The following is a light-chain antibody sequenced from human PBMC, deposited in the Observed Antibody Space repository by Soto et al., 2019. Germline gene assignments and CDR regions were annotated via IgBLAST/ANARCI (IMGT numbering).Light chain of an antibody. CDR3: QQYSSSLYT. CDR2: DAS. CDR1: QSVSSSY. J-gene: IGKJ2*01. Sequence: EIVLTQSPGTLSLSPGERATLSCRASQSVSSSYLAWYQQKPGQAPRLLIYDASSRATGIPDRFSGSGSGTDFLLTISSLEPEDLAVYYWQQYSSSLYTFGQGTKLEIK. V-gene: IGKV3-20*01.